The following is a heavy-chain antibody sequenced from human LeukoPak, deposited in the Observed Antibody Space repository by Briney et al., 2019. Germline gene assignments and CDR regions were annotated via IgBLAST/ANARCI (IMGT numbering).Heavy chain of an antibody. V-gene: IGHV1-46*03. J-gene: IGHJ4*02. CDR3: ARHGSGRYYPAEGRVDY. CDR1: GGTFSSYA. CDR2: INPSVGGT. Sequence: WASVKVSCKASGGTFSSYAISWVRQAPGQGLEWMGIINPSVGGTTYARKFQGRVTMTRDTSTSTVYMELSSLRSEDTAVYYCARHGSGRYYPAEGRVDYWGQGTLVTVSS. D-gene: IGHD3-10*01.